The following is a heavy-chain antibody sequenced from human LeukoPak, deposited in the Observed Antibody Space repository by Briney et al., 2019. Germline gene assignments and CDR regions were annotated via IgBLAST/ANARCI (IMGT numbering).Heavy chain of an antibody. CDR2: IYHSGST. CDR1: GSSISSASY. Sequence: PSETLSLTCIVSGSSISSASYWGWTRQSPGRGLEWIGSIYHSGSTNYNPSLKSRVTVSVDTSKNQFSLKLSSVTAADTAVYYCARHAAHYDILTGYYMKDPIDYWGQGTLVTVSS. V-gene: IGHV4-38-2*02. CDR3: ARHAAHYDILTGYYMKDPIDY. D-gene: IGHD3-9*01. J-gene: IGHJ4*02.